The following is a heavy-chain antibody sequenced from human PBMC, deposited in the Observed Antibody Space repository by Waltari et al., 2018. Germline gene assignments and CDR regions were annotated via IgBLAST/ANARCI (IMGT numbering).Heavy chain of an antibody. CDR3: AIVDYGGNSAHCQH. Sequence: QVQLVQSGAEVKKPGSSVKVSCKASGGTFRSYAISWVRQAPGQGLGWMGGIIPIFGTANYAQKFQGRVRSAAEKSTRTAYMERSSLRSGDTAVYYWAIVDYGGNSAHCQHWGQGTLVTVSS. V-gene: IGHV1-69*14. D-gene: IGHD4-17*01. CDR1: GGTFRSYA. J-gene: IGHJ1*01. CDR2: IIPIFGTA.